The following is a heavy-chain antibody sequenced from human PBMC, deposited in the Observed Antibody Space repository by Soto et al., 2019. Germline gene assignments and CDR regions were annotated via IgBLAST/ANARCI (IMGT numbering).Heavy chain of an antibody. Sequence: EVHLVESGGGLVQPGGSLRVSCAASGFTFSNYAMNWVRQAPGKGLEWVSYISLGSGSIFYADSVKGRFTISRDDAKNSLYLQMNTLIDEDTAVSYWVRDDRWAFAFWGHGTMVTVSS. CDR3: VRDDRWAFAF. D-gene: IGHD3-22*01. CDR2: ISLGSGSI. J-gene: IGHJ3*01. CDR1: GFTFSNYA. V-gene: IGHV3-48*02.